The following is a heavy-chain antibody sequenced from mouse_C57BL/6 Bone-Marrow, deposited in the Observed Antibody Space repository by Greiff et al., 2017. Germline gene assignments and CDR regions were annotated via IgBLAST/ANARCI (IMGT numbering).Heavy chain of an antibody. CDR1: GFTFSSYA. CDR3: AGDRLLRYLYAMDN. CDR2: ISDGGSYT. D-gene: IGHD1-1*01. J-gene: IGHJ4*01. V-gene: IGHV5-4*01. Sequence: EVQVLESGGGLVKPGGSLKLSCAASGFTFSSYAMSWVRQTPEKRLEWVATISDGGSYTYYPDNLKGRFTIPRDNAKNNLYLQISHLKSDNTAMYYCAGDRLLRYLYAMDNWDQGNSVTVTS.